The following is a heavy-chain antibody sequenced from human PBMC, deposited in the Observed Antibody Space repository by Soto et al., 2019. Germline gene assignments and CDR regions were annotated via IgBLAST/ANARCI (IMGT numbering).Heavy chain of an antibody. CDR3: ARQSSGWYNWFDP. CDR2: IYYSGST. V-gene: IGHV4-39*01. J-gene: IGHJ5*02. CDR1: GGSISSSSYY. D-gene: IGHD6-19*01. Sequence: SETLSLTCTVSGGSISSSSYYWGWIRQPPGKGLEWIGYIYYSGSTYYNPSLKSRVTISVDTSKNQFSLKLSSVTAAETAVYYCARQSSGWYNWFDPWGQGTLVTVSS.